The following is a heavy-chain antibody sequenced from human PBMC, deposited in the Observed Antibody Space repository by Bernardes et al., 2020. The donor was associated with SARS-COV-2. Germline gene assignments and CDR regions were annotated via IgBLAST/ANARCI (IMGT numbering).Heavy chain of an antibody. D-gene: IGHD2-2*01. CDR2: ISGSGGST. V-gene: IGHV3-23*01. Sequence: SLRLSCAASGFTFSSYAMSWVRQAPGKGLEWVSAISGSGGSTYYADSVKGRFTISRDNSKNTLYLQMNSLRAEDTAVYYCAKWGEGIVVVPAAKSSAFDIWGQGTMVTVSS. CDR3: AKWGEGIVVVPAAKSSAFDI. J-gene: IGHJ3*02. CDR1: GFTFSSYA.